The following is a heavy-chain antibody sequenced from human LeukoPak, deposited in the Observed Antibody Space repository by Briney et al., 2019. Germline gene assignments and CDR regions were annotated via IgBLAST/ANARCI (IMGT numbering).Heavy chain of an antibody. CDR2: IIPILGTA. D-gene: IGHD6-6*01. V-gene: IGHV1-69*16. J-gene: IGHJ4*02. CDR3: ARGYAEYSSSRGLDY. CDR1: GGTFSSYT. Sequence: GASVKVSCKASGGTFSSYTISWVRQAPGQGLERMGRIIPILGTANYAQKFQGRVTITTDESTSTAYMELSSLRSEGTAVYYCARGYAEYSSSRGLDYWGQGTLVTVSS.